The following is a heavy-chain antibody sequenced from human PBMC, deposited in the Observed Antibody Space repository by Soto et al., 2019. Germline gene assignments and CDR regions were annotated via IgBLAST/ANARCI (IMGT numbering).Heavy chain of an antibody. Sequence: QVQLVESGGGVVQPGRSLRLSCAASGFTFSSYGMHWVRQAPGKGLEWVAVISYDGSNKYYADSVKGRFTISRDNSKNPLYLQMNSLRAEDTAVYYCAKDGGFITMIVVVPDYYGMDVWGQGTTVTVSS. V-gene: IGHV3-30*18. CDR3: AKDGGFITMIVVVPDYYGMDV. D-gene: IGHD3-22*01. CDR2: ISYDGSNK. CDR1: GFTFSSYG. J-gene: IGHJ6*01.